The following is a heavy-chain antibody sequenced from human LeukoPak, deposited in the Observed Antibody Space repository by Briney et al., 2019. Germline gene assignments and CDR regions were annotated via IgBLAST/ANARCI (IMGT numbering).Heavy chain of an antibody. V-gene: IGHV3-23*01. CDR3: AKNRRTTTYYYDSRGSPPDY. Sequence: PGGSLRLSCAASGFTFSSYAMSWVRQAPGKGLEWVSAISGSGGSTYYADSVKGRFTISRDNSKNTLYLQMNSLRAEDTAVYYCAKNRRTTTYYYDSRGSPPDYWGQGTLVTVSS. J-gene: IGHJ4*02. CDR1: GFTFSSYA. D-gene: IGHD3-22*01. CDR2: ISGSGGST.